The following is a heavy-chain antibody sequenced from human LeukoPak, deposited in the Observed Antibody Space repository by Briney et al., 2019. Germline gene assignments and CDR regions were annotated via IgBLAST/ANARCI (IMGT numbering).Heavy chain of an antibody. CDR3: ARPSRYRSSTSCYDGMDV. J-gene: IGHJ6*02. CDR2: ISYDGSNK. V-gene: IGHV3-30-3*01. D-gene: IGHD2-2*01. CDR1: GFTFSSYA. Sequence: GGSLRLSCAASGFTFSSYAMHWVRQAPGKGLEWVAVISYDGSNKYYADSVKGRFTISRDNSKNTLYLQMNSLRAEDTAVYYCARPSRYRSSTSCYDGMDVWGQGTTVTVSS.